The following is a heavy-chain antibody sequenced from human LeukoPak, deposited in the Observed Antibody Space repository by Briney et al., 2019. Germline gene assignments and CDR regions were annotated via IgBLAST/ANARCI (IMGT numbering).Heavy chain of an antibody. CDR1: GGSISSYY. V-gene: IGHV4-4*07. J-gene: IGHJ3*02. CDR2: IYTSGST. CDR3: ARAPTMVGATGRSDAIDI. D-gene: IGHD1-26*01. Sequence: SETLSLTCTVSGGSISSYYWSWIRQPAGKVLEWIGRIYTSGSTNYNPSLKSRVTMSVDTSKNQFSLKLSSVTAADTAVYYCARAPTMVGATGRSDAIDIWGQGTMVTVSS.